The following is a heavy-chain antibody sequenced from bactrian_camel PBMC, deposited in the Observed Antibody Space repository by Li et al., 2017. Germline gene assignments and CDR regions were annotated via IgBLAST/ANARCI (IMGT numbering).Heavy chain of an antibody. Sequence: QLVESGGGSVQPGETLRLSCTFSGFTLDDAEAGWYRQLPGHECELLSTISSDGTTYVADSVKGRFTISQGNAKNTVYLQMNSLKPEDTATYYCNAKLEVGYSGPYCQEVSDYWGQGTQVTVS. CDR3: NAKLEVGYSGPYCQEVSDY. V-gene: IGHV3S60*01. CDR2: ISSDGTT. D-gene: IGHD1*01. J-gene: IGHJ4*01. CDR1: GFTLDDAE.